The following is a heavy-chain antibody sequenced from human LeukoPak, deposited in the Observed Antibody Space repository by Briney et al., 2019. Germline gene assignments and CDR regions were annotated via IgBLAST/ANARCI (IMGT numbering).Heavy chain of an antibody. D-gene: IGHD4-17*01. CDR1: GYTFTSYA. V-gene: IGHV1-3*01. CDR3: ASLYGDGTYFDY. CDR2: INAGNGNT. Sequence: ASVKVSCKASGYTFTSYAMHWVRQAPGQRLEWMGWINAGNGNTKYPQKFQGRVTITRDTSASTAYMELSSLRSEDTAVYYCASLYGDGTYFDYWGQGTLVTVSS. J-gene: IGHJ4*02.